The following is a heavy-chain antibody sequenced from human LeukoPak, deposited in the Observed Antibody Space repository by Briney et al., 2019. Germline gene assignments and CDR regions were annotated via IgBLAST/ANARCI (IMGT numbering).Heavy chain of an antibody. D-gene: IGHD5-24*01. CDR3: ARARDGYNKYFDY. J-gene: IGHJ4*02. V-gene: IGHV1-2*02. CDR2: INPNSGGT. Sequence: ASVKVSCKASGYTFTGYYMHWVRQAPGQGLEWMGWINPNSGGTNYAQKFQGRVTMTRDTSISTAYMELSRLRSDDTAVYYCARARDGYNKYFDYWGQGTLVTVSS. CDR1: GYTFTGYY.